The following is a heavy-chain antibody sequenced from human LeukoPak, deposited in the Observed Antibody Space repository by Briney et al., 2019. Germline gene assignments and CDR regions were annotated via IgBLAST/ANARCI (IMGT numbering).Heavy chain of an antibody. Sequence: GSLRLSCAASGFTFSSYSMNWVRQAPGKGLEWVSYISSSSSTIYYADSVKGRFTISRDNAKNSLYLQMNSLRAEDTAVYYCARVTVGDTKGAFDIWGQGTMVTVSS. CDR3: ARVTVGDTKGAFDI. CDR2: ISSSSSTI. V-gene: IGHV3-48*01. CDR1: GFTFSSYS. J-gene: IGHJ3*02. D-gene: IGHD1-26*01.